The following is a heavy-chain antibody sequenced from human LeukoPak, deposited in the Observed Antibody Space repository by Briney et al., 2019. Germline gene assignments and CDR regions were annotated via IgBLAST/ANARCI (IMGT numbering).Heavy chain of an antibody. CDR1: GFSFSSYA. CDR3: ARAYCSDGSCYCDY. Sequence: GGSLRLSCAPSGFSFSSYAMAWVRQAPGKGLEWVSYIRSSGSTKYYADSVKGRFTLSRDNAKNSLYLQMNSLRAENTAVYYCARAYCSDGSCYCDYWGQGTLVSVSS. CDR2: IRSSGSTK. D-gene: IGHD2-15*01. J-gene: IGHJ4*02. V-gene: IGHV3-48*03.